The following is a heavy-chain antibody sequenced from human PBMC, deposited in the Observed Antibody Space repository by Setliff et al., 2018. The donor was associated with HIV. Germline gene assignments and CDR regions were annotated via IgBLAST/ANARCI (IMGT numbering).Heavy chain of an antibody. Sequence: SETLSLTCTVSGVPTSASTYYWGWIRQPPGKGLDWIGYISYSGKTYYNPSLKSRVTISVDTSNNHFSLRLNSVTAADTAMYYCARARFWSGYYTGDDYYYMDVWGKGTTVTVSS. CDR2: ISYSGKT. V-gene: IGHV4-39*02. CDR3: ARARFWSGYYTGDDYYYMDV. J-gene: IGHJ6*03. D-gene: IGHD3-3*01. CDR1: GVPTSASTYY.